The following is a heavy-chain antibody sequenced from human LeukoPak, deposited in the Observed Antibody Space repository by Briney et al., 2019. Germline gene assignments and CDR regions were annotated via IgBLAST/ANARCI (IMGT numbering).Heavy chain of an antibody. D-gene: IGHD3-9*01. V-gene: IGHV1-2*02. J-gene: IGHJ5*01. Sequence: AASVKVSCKASGYTFTGYYMNWVRQAPGQGLEWMGWINSDSGFTKYAQKFQGRVTMTRDTSITTVYMDLTRLTSDDTAVYYCARNFDMKGFDHWGQRTLVTVSS. CDR2: INSDSGFT. CDR3: ARNFDMKGFDH. CDR1: GYTFTGYY.